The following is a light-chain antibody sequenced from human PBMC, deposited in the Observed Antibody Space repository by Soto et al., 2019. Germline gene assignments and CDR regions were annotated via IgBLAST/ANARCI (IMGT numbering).Light chain of an antibody. CDR3: QQYGSSPET. Sequence: EIVLTQSPGTLSLSPGERATLSCRASQSINNYLAWYQQKPGQAPRLLIYYASNRATGIPDRFSGSGSGTDFTLTISRLEPEDFAVYYCQQYGSSPETFGGGTKVDI. CDR2: YAS. CDR1: QSINNY. V-gene: IGKV3-20*01. J-gene: IGKJ4*01.